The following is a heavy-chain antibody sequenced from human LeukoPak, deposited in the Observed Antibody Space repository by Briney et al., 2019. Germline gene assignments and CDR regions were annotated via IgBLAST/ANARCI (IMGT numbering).Heavy chain of an antibody. V-gene: IGHV3-23*01. CDR2: ISAGGTTT. CDR3: ANPCSGGSCYPDY. D-gene: IGHD2-15*01. CDR1: GFTFSSYA. J-gene: IGHJ4*02. Sequence: GGSLRLSCAASGFTFSSYAMSWVRQAPGKGLEWVSAISAGGTTTYYADSVKGRFTISRDDSRNTLYLDMDSLRVEDTAVYYCANPCSGGSCYPDYWGQGTLVTVAS.